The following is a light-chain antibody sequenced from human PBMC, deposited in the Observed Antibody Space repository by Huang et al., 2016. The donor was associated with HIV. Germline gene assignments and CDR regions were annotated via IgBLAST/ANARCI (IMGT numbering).Light chain of an antibody. CDR2: KVS. V-gene: IGKV2-30*01. J-gene: IGKJ4*01. CDR1: QGLVYGDGNTY. Sequence: DVVMTQSPLSLSVSLGQPAAISCRSSQGLVYGDGNTYLNWFHQRPGQSPRRLIYKVSKRDSGVPDRFSGSGSGTDFTLKISRVEAEDVGVYYCMQGTHWPPTFGGGTKVEIK. CDR3: MQGTHWPPT.